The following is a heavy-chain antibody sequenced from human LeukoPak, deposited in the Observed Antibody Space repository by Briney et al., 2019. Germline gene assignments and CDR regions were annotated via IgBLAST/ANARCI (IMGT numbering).Heavy chain of an antibody. Sequence: GGSLRLSCAASGFTFSSYALHWVRQAPGKGLEWVAVISYDGSNTYYADSVKGRFTISRDKFKNTLYLEMNSLRAEDTAVYYCARPLTTVTLTDAFDIWGQGTMVTVSS. V-gene: IGHV3-30*04. CDR1: GFTFSSYA. J-gene: IGHJ3*02. CDR3: ARPLTTVTLTDAFDI. CDR2: ISYDGSNT. D-gene: IGHD4-17*01.